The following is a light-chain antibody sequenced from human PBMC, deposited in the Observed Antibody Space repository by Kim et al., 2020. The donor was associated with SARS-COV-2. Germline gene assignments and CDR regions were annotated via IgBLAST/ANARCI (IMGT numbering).Light chain of an antibody. CDR1: KLGDKY. Sequence: SYELTQPPSVSVSPGQTASITCSGDKLGDKYACWYQQKPGQSPVLVIYQDSKRPSGIPERFSGSNSGNTATLTISGTQAMDEADYYCQAWKSRTAVFGTG. V-gene: IGLV3-1*01. CDR3: QAWKSRTAV. J-gene: IGLJ1*01. CDR2: QDS.